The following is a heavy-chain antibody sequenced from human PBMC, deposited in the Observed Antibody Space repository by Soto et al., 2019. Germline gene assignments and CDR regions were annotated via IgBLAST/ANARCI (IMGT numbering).Heavy chain of an antibody. Sequence: GGSLRLSCEASGFPFGNYHMSWVRQAPGKGLEWVSAISGSGGSTYYADSVKGRFTISRDNSKNTLYLQMNSLRAEDTAVYYCAKGRRIAPGYNWFDPWGQGTLVTVSS. V-gene: IGHV3-23*01. D-gene: IGHD6-13*01. CDR3: AKGRRIAPGYNWFDP. J-gene: IGHJ5*02. CDR2: ISGSGGST. CDR1: GFPFGNYH.